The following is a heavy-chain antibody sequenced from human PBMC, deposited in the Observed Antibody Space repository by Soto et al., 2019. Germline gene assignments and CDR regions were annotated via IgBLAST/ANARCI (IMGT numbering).Heavy chain of an antibody. CDR2: VYYTGSTST. CDR1: GASINNYY. V-gene: IGHV4-59*01. CDR3: AKYRRTDAEGYRLDF. D-gene: IGHD5-12*01. J-gene: IGHJ4*02. Sequence: SETLSLTCSVSGASINNYYWSWIRQPPGKGLEWIGFVYYTGSTSTKYNPSLQSRVAMSVDSSKNQFSLKLTSMTAADTAIYYCAKYRRTDAEGYRLDFWGPGTMVTVS.